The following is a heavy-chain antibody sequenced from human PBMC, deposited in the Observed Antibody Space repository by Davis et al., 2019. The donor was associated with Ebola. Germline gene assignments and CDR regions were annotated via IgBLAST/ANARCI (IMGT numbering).Heavy chain of an antibody. CDR2: IIPIFGTA. D-gene: IGHD6-13*01. V-gene: IGHV1-69*06. Sequence: SVKVSCKASGGTFSSYAISWVRQAPGQGLEWMGGIIPIFGTANYAQKFQGRVTITADKSTSTAYMELSSLRSEDTAVYYCARGGYSSSFIYYYGMDVWGQGTTVTVSS. J-gene: IGHJ6*02. CDR3: ARGGYSSSFIYYYGMDV. CDR1: GGTFSSYA.